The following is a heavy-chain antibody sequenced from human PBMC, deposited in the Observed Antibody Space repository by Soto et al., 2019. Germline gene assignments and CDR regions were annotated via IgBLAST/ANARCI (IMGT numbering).Heavy chain of an antibody. Sequence: QVQLVESGGGVVRPGRSLRLACEASGFSFSTYGMHWVRQAPGKGLQWVAVIWYDGTNTYYADSVKGRFTISRDNSKDTLYLEMTNLRAEDTAVYYCARVEAPLIHSDHYYY. V-gene: IGHV3-33*01. CDR2: IWYDGTNT. CDR1: GFSFSTYG. D-gene: IGHD5-18*01. CDR3: ARVEAPLIHSDHYYY. J-gene: IGHJ6*01.